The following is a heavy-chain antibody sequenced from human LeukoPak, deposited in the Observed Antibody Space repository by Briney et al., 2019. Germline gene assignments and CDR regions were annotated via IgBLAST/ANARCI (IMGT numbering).Heavy chain of an antibody. Sequence: PSETLSLTCTVSGGSLSSGGYYWGWVRQHPGRGLEWLGYIYYSGSTYYNPSLKSRVTISVDTSKNQFSLKLSSVTAADTAVYYCARDQVTIFGVVIHDAFDIWGQGTMVTVSS. V-gene: IGHV4-31*03. CDR3: ARDQVTIFGVVIHDAFDI. CDR2: IYYSGST. J-gene: IGHJ3*02. D-gene: IGHD3-3*01. CDR1: GGSLSSGGYY.